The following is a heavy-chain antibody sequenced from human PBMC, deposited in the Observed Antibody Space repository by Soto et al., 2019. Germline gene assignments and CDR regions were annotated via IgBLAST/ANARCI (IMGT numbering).Heavy chain of an antibody. V-gene: IGHV4-30-2*01. Sequence: QLQLQESGSGLVKPSQTLSLTCAVSGDSFSSAFYSWGWIRQPPGKALEWIGYIFHTGRTDCNPSLRSRVTISAEMSKNQFSLGLTSVTAADTAVYYYARGPYAFDFWGPGTMVTVSS. J-gene: IGHJ3*01. CDR2: IFHTGRT. CDR1: GDSFSSAFYS. CDR3: ARGPYAFDF.